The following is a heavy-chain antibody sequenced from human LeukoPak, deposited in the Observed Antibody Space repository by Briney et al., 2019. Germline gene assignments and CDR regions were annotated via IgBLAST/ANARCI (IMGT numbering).Heavy chain of an antibody. CDR1: GGSISSGGYY. V-gene: IGHV4-30-2*01. CDR2: IYHSGST. Sequence: SETLSLTCTVSGGSISSGGYYWSWIRQPPGKGLEWIGYIYHSGSTYYNPSLKSRVTISVDRSKNQFSLKLSSVTAADTAVYYCARTRKGYCSSTSCHKPNWFDPWGQGTLVTVSS. D-gene: IGHD2-2*02. J-gene: IGHJ5*02. CDR3: ARTRKGYCSSTSCHKPNWFDP.